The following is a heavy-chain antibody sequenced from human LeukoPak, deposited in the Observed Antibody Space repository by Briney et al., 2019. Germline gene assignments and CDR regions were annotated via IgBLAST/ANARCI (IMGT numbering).Heavy chain of an antibody. CDR3: ARDEEQLVYEYYYYYGMDV. D-gene: IGHD6-13*01. CDR1: GDIFSNYG. V-gene: IGHV1-69*13. Sequence: SVKVSCKASGDIFSNYGITWVRQAPGQGLEWMGGIIPIFGTANYAEKFQGRVTITADESTSAAYMELSSLRSEDTAVYYCARDEEQLVYEYYYYYGMDVWGQGTTVTVSS. CDR2: IIPIFGTA. J-gene: IGHJ6*02.